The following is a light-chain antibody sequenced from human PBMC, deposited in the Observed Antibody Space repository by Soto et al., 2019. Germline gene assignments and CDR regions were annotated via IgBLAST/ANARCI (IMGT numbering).Light chain of an antibody. J-gene: IGKJ5*01. Sequence: IVMTKTPGTLSLSPGERATLSCRASQSVSSSYLVWHQQKPGQAPRLLVYDASNRATDIPARFSGSGSGTDFTLTISSLEPEDFAVYYCQQRSDAITFGQGTRLEI. CDR2: DAS. CDR1: QSVSSSY. V-gene: IGKV3D-20*02. CDR3: QQRSDAIT.